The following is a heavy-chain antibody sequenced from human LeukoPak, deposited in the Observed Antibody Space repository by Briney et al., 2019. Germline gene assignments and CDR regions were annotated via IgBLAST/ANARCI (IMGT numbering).Heavy chain of an antibody. Sequence: LSLTCAVSGGSISSGGYYLSWIRQASGKGLEWVSYISSSGSTIYYADSVKGRFTISRDNAKNSLYLQMNSLRAEDTAVYYCARDPSSYYDILTGYYPRYYFDYWGQGTLVTVSS. V-gene: IGHV3-11*01. CDR3: ARDPSSYYDILTGYYPRYYFDY. CDR1: GGSISSGGYY. CDR2: ISSSGSTI. J-gene: IGHJ4*02. D-gene: IGHD3-9*01.